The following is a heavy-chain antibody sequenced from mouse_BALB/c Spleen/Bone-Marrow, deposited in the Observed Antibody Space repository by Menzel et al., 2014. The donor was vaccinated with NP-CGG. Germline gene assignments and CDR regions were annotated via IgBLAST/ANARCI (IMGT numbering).Heavy chain of an antibody. V-gene: IGHV1S56*01. CDR2: IYPGNLNT. CDR1: GYTFTAYY. CDR3: KRDVMDY. Sequence: VHLVESGPELVKPGASVRISCKASGYTFTAYYIHWVKQRPGQGLEWIGWIYPGNLNTKYNEKFKGKATLTADKSSSTAYLRPSSFASGGFGVFFCKRDVMDYWGQGPPVTVPP. J-gene: IGHJ4*01.